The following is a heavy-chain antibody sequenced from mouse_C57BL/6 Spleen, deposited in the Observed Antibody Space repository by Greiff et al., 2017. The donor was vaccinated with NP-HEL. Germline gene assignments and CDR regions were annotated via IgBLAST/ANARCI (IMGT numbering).Heavy chain of an antibody. CDR3: AREGGYSNYAYAMDY. V-gene: IGHV1-82*01. J-gene: IGHJ4*01. CDR2: IYPGDGDT. Sequence: QVQLKESGPELVKPGASVKISCKASGYAFSSSWMNWVKQRPGKGLEWIGRIYPGDGDTNYNGKFKGKATLTADKSSSTAYMQLSSLTSEDSAVYFGAREGGYSNYAYAMDYWGQGTSVTVSS. CDR1: GYAFSSSW. D-gene: IGHD2-5*01.